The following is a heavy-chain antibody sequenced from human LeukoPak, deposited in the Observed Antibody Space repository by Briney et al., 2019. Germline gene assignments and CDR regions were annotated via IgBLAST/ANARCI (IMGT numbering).Heavy chain of an antibody. CDR2: MNPNSGGT. V-gene: IGHV1-2*02. J-gene: IGHJ4*02. D-gene: IGHD3-22*01. CDR1: GYTFTSYD. Sequence: ASVKVSCKASGYTFTSYDINWVRQATGQGLEWMGWMNPNSGGTNYAQKFQGRVTMTRDTSISTAYMELSRLRSDDTAVYYCARSGAYDYYDSSGYYLFDYWGQGTLVTVSS. CDR3: ARSGAYDYYDSSGYYLFDY.